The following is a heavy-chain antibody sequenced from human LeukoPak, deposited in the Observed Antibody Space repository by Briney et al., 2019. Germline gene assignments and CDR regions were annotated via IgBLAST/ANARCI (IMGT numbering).Heavy chain of an antibody. Sequence: GESLTLSCAASGFTFSSYCMSCVRHAPGKGLEWVSAISCSGGSTCYADSVKGRFTISRDNSKNTLYLQMNSLRAEDTAVYYCAKRYYGSGSYYDYWGQGTLVTVSS. V-gene: IGHV3-23*01. J-gene: IGHJ4*02. CDR2: ISCSGGST. D-gene: IGHD3-10*01. CDR1: GFTFSSYC. CDR3: AKRYYGSGSYYDY.